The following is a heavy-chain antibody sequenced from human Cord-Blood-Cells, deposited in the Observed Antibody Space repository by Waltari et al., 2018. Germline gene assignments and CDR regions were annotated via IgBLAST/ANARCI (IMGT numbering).Heavy chain of an antibody. J-gene: IGHJ3*02. D-gene: IGHD1-1*01. CDR3: ARHRQPTWETDHNAFDI. Sequence: EVQLVQSGAEVKKPGESLKSSCKGSGSSFTSYWIGWVGQMPGKGLEWMGIIYPGDSDTRYSPSFQGQVTISADKSISTAYLQWSSLKASDTAMYYCARHRQPTWETDHNAFDIWGQGTMVTVSS. CDR1: GSSFTSYW. V-gene: IGHV5-51*01. CDR2: IYPGDSDT.